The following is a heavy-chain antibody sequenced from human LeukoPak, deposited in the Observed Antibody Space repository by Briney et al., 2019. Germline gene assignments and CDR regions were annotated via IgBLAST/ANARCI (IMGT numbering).Heavy chain of an antibody. V-gene: IGHV3-23*01. CDR2: ISNSGGSGSA. Sequence: GGSLRLSCAASGFTFRSYAMSWVRQAPGKGLEWVSGISNSGGSGSAYYADSVKGQITIFRDNSKNTLYLQMNSLRVEDTAVYYCALGYAMSYWGQGTLVTVSS. CDR1: GFTFRSYA. D-gene: IGHD2-8*01. J-gene: IGHJ4*02. CDR3: ALGYAMSY.